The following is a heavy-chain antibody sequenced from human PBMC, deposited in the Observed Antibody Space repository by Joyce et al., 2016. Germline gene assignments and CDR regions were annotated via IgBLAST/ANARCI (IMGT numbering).Heavy chain of an antibody. Sequence: EVQLVESGGGLVQPGGSLRLSCAASGFIVSSNYMSWVRQAPGKGLEWFAVIYSGGTTYYADSVKGRFTISRHNSKNTLYLQMSSLRAEDTAVYYCARGGYSYGYGDAFDIWGQGTMVTVSS. D-gene: IGHD5-18*01. J-gene: IGHJ3*02. CDR2: IYSGGTT. V-gene: IGHV3-53*04. CDR1: GFIVSSNY. CDR3: ARGGYSYGYGDAFDI.